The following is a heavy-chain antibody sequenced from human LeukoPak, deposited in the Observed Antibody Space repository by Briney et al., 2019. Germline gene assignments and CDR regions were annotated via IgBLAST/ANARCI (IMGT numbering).Heavy chain of an antibody. Sequence: GGSLRLSCAASGFTFSSYDMHWVRQVTGKGLEWVSSIGTTGDTHYAVSVKGRFTISRENAKNSLYLQMSSLTAADTAVYYCARGLGEGYPDHWGQGTVVTVSP. CDR1: GFTFSSYD. CDR2: IGTTGDT. D-gene: IGHD5-12*01. CDR3: ARGLGEGYPDH. J-gene: IGHJ4*02. V-gene: IGHV3-13*01.